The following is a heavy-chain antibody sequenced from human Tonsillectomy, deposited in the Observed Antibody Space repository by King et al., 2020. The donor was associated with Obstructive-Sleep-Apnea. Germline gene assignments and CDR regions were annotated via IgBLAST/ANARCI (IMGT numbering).Heavy chain of an antibody. J-gene: IGHJ4*02. V-gene: IGHV3-21*01. D-gene: IGHD1-26*01. CDR2: ISSTVDYL. Sequence: VQLVESGGGLVKPGGSLRLSCAASGFTFNSYTMTWVRQAPGKGLEWVSSISSTVDYLYYAASVKGRFTISRDTSKDSLFLRLSSLRAEDTAVYYCAKEGAETRLGTPTLFDYWGQGTLVTVSS. CDR1: GFTFNSYT. CDR3: AKEGAETRLGTPTLFDY.